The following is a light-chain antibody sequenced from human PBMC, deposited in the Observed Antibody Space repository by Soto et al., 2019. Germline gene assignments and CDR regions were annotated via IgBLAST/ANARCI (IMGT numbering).Light chain of an antibody. Sequence: QSLLTQPPSVSGSPGQSVAISCTWTISDVGSYNRVAWYQQPPGTAPKPIIYDVTNRPSGVPDRFSGSKSGNTASLTISGLQAEDEADYYCNSFTTSSTYVFGTGTKVTVL. CDR3: NSFTTSSTYV. CDR2: DVT. CDR1: ISDVGSYNR. J-gene: IGLJ1*01. V-gene: IGLV2-18*02.